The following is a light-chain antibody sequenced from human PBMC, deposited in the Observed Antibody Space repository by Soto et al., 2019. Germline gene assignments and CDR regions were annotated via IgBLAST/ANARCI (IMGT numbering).Light chain of an antibody. CDR3: QQYNNWPPMYT. V-gene: IGKV3-15*01. CDR2: GAS. CDR1: QSLSSN. J-gene: IGKJ2*01. Sequence: EIVMTQSPATLSVSPGERATLSYRASQSLSSNLAWYQQKPGQAPRLLIYGASTRATGIPARFSGSGSGTEFTLTISSLQSEDFAVYYCQQYNNWPPMYTFGQGTKLEIK.